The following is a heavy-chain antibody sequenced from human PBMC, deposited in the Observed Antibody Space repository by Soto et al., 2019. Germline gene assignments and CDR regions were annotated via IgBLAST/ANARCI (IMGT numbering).Heavy chain of an antibody. CDR1: GFTFRSYS. D-gene: IGHD3-10*01. CDR2: ISSSGNYI. J-gene: IGHJ4*02. Sequence: GGSLRLSCAASGFTFRSYSMNWVRQAPGKGLQWVSSISSSGNYIYYADSVKGRFTISRDNDKNSLYLQMNSLRAEDTAVYYCVRGSITMVRGVITYWGKGTLVTVSS. CDR3: VRGSITMVRGVITY. V-gene: IGHV3-21*01.